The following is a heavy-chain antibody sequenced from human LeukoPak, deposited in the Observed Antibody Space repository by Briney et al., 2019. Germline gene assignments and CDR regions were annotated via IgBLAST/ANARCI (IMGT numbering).Heavy chain of an antibody. J-gene: IGHJ3*02. CDR3: ARDYSNPIVVVMAMTAFDAFDI. CDR1: GYTFTGYY. CDR2: INPNSGGT. Sequence: ASVKVSCKASGYTFTGYYMHWVRQAPGQGLEWMGWINPNSGGTNYAQKFQGRVTTTRDTSISTAYMELSRLRSDDTAVYYCARDYSNPIVVVMAMTAFDAFDIWGQGTMVTVSS. V-gene: IGHV1-2*02. D-gene: IGHD3-22*01.